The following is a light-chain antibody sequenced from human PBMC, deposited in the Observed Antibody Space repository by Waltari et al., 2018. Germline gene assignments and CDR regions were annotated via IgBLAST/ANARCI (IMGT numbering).Light chain of an antibody. V-gene: IGKV3-20*01. CDR3: QKYGSTPRP. CDR1: QSINNNY. Sequence: EIVLTQSPGTMSLSPGERASLSCRASQSINNNYLAWYQQIPGQAPRLLILHASPRATGIPDRFSGSGSGTDFTLAISRLEPEDFAVYYCQKYGSTPRPFGGGTKVEIK. CDR2: HAS. J-gene: IGKJ4*01.